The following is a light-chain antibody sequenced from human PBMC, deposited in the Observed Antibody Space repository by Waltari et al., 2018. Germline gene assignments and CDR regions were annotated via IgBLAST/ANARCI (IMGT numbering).Light chain of an antibody. J-gene: IGKJ4*01. CDR2: DAS. CDR1: QSISSW. CDR3: QQYSGYSGP. V-gene: IGKV1-5*01. Sequence: DIQTTQSPSTLSASVGDRVTITCRASQSISSWLAWYQQKPGKAPKLLIYDASSLESGVPSRFSGSGSGTEFTLTISSLQPDDFATYYCQQYSGYSGPFGGGTKVEIK.